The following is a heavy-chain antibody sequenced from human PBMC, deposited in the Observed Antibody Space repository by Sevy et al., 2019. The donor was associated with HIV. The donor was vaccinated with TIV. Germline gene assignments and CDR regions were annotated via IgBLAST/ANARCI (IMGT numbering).Heavy chain of an antibody. J-gene: IGHJ6*03. CDR3: ARDRTPCSHADYYMDV. CDR2: IWYDGSNK. V-gene: IGHV3-33*01. Sequence: GGSLRLSCAASGFTFSSYGMHWVRQAPGKGLEWVAVIWYDGSNKYYADSVKGRFTSSRDNSKNTLYLQMNSLRAEDTAVYYCARDRTPCSHADYYMDVWGKGTTVTVSS. CDR1: GFTFSSYG. D-gene: IGHD2-2*01.